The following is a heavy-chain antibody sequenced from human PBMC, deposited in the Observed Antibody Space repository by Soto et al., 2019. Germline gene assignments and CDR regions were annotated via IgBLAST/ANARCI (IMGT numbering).Heavy chain of an antibody. V-gene: IGHV3-23*01. D-gene: IGHD3-16*01. CDR1: GFTFSSYA. CDR3: AKDRSRLRLGSSFDY. J-gene: IGHJ4*02. Sequence: GGSLRLSCAASGFTFSSYAMSWVRQAPGKGLEWVSAISGSGGSTYYADSVKGRFTISRDNSKNTLYLQMNSLRAEDTAVYYCAKDRSRLRLGSSFDYWGQGTLVTVSS. CDR2: ISGSGGST.